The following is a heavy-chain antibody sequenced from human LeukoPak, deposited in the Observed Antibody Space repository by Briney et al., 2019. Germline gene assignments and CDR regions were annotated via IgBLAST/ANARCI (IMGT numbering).Heavy chain of an antibody. V-gene: IGHV4-39*07. Sequence: PSETLSLTCTVSGVSISSSNSYWGWIRQPPGKGLEWIGSIYYSGNTYYNASLKSQVSISIDTSKNQFSLRLTSVTAADTAVYYCAKGSPHNSGYSPSCYDPWGQGTLVTVSS. CDR1: GVSISSSNSY. D-gene: IGHD3-22*01. CDR2: IYYSGNT. J-gene: IGHJ5*02. CDR3: AKGSPHNSGYSPSCYDP.